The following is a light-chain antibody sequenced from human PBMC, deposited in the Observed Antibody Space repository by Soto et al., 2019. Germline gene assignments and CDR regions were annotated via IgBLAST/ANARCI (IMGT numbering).Light chain of an antibody. CDR1: QSVSSSY. CDR3: QHYNNWPPWT. V-gene: IGKV3-15*01. Sequence: EIVLTQSPGTLSLSPGERASLSCRAIQSVSSSYLAWYQQKPGQAPRHLIYGTSSRATGIPARFSGSGSGTEFTLIISSLQSEDFAVYYCQHYNNWPPWTFGQGTKVDI. CDR2: GTS. J-gene: IGKJ1*01.